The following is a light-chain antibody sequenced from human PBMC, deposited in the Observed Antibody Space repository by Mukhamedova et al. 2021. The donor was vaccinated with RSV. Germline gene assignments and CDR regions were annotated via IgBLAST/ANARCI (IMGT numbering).Light chain of an antibody. J-gene: IGLJ3*02. CDR3: ATADAAGPGWV. V-gene: IGLV1-44*01. CDR2: NSN. Sequence: GVAPKLIIHNSNQRPAGVPDRFSGSKSGTSASLAISGLQSEDEASYYCATADAAGPGWVFGGGTMVTVL.